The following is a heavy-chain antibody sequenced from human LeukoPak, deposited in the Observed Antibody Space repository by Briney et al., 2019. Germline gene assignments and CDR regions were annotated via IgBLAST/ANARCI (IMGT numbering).Heavy chain of an antibody. CDR3: ARHPPVPVFQNGLDV. CDR1: GGSISGYY. V-gene: IGHV4-59*08. D-gene: IGHD2-2*01. CDR2: IYYAGFT. J-gene: IGHJ6*02. Sequence: SSETLSLTCTVSGGSISGYYWSWIRQPPGKGLEWIGYIYYAGFTNYNPSLKSRLTISVDTSKNQFSLKLNSVTAADTAVYFCARHPPVPVFQNGLDVWGQGTTVTVSS.